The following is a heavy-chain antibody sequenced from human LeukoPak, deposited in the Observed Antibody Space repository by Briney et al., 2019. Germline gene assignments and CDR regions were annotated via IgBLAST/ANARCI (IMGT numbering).Heavy chain of an antibody. J-gene: IGHJ4*02. CDR1: GGSISSGGYS. CDR2: IYQSGST. Sequence: SQTLSLTCAVSGGSISSGGYSWSWIRQPPGKGLEWIGYIYQSGSTYYNPSLKSPVTISVARSKNQFSLKLSSVTAADTDVYYCARELRRQGFDYWGQGTLVTVSS. D-gene: IGHD4-17*01. V-gene: IGHV4-30-2*01. CDR3: ARELRRQGFDY.